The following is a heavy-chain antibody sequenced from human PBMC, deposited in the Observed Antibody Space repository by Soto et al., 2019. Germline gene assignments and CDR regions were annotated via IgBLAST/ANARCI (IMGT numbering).Heavy chain of an antibody. D-gene: IGHD2-15*01. CDR1: GFTFSSYG. J-gene: IGHJ3*02. CDR3: AKRGVGYCSGGSCYLGAFDI. CDR2: ISYDGSNK. Sequence: GGSLRLSCAASGFTFSSYGMHWVRQAPSKGLEWVAVISYDGSNKYYADSVKGRFTISRDNSKNTLYLQMNSLRAEDTAVYYCAKRGVGYCSGGSCYLGAFDIWGQGTMVTVSS. V-gene: IGHV3-30*18.